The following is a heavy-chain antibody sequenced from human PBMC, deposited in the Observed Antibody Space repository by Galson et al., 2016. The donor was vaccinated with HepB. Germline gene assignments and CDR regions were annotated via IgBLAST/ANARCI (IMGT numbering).Heavy chain of an antibody. Sequence: SLRLSCAASGFIFSSSWMNWVRQAPGKGLEWVANIKEDGSEKYSVDSVKGRFTISRDNAKNSLYLQMNSLRTEDTAVYYCASFLYDCWGQGILVTVSS. CDR1: GFIFSSSW. CDR2: IKEDGSEK. J-gene: IGHJ4*02. CDR3: ASFLYDC. D-gene: IGHD2-8*01. V-gene: IGHV3-7*03.